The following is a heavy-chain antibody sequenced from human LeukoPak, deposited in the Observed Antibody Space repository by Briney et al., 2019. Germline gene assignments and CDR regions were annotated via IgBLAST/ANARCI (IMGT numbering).Heavy chain of an antibody. CDR1: GFTFSDYY. J-gene: IGHJ5*02. Sequence: GGSLRLSCAASGFTFSDYYMSWIRQAPGKGLEWVSYISSSGSTIYYADSVKGRFTISRDNAKNSLYLQMNSLRAEDTAVYYCARAGTILLWFGDGNSGPDNWFDPWGQGTLVTVSS. V-gene: IGHV3-11*01. CDR3: ARAGTILLWFGDGNSGPDNWFDP. CDR2: ISSSGSTI. D-gene: IGHD3-10*01.